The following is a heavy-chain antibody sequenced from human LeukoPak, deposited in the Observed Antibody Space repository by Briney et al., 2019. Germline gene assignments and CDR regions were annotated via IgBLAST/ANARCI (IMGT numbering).Heavy chain of an antibody. D-gene: IGHD3-22*01. CDR1: GGSVSSYY. J-gene: IGHJ4*02. Sequence: SETLSLTCTVSGGSVSSYYWSWIRQPPGKGLEWIGYIYYSGSTNYNPSLKSRVTISVDTSKNQFSLKLSSVTAADTAVYYCARGLADSSGYYFDYWGQGTLVTVSS. V-gene: IGHV4-59*08. CDR2: IYYSGST. CDR3: ARGLADSSGYYFDY.